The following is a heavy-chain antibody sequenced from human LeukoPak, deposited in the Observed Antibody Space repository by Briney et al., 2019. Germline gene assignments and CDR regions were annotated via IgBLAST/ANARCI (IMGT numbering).Heavy chain of an antibody. CDR1: GFTFSEYY. J-gene: IGHJ4*02. D-gene: IGHD3-10*01. CDR3: ATSERSYSASGTFDN. Sequence: PGGSLRLSCAASGFTFSEYYMSWVRQAPGKGLEWVSYITVSGSPMMYADSVKGRFTISRDNAKNSLYLQMNSLRVEDSAVYYCATSERSYSASGTFDNWGLGTLVTASS. V-gene: IGHV3-11*01. CDR2: ITVSGSPM.